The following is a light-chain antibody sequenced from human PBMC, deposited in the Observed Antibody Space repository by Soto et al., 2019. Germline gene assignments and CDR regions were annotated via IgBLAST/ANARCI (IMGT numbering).Light chain of an antibody. CDR3: QQYNKWPPWT. V-gene: IGKV3-15*01. J-gene: IGKJ1*01. Sequence: IVMTQSPATLSVSPWERATLSCRASQSVGRDLAWYQQKPGQAPRLLIYAASIRASDFPARFSGSGSGTEFTLTISGLQSDDFADYFCQQYNKWPPWTFGHGTKVDI. CDR1: QSVGRD. CDR2: AAS.